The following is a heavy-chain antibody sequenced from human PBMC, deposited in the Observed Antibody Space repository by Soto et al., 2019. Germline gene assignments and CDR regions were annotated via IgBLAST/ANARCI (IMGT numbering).Heavy chain of an antibody. CDR1: GYTFATSS. J-gene: IGHJ4*02. V-gene: IGHV1-3*01. CDR2: INVANGAT. D-gene: IGHD1-20*01. CDR3: VRDNNWAAY. Sequence: ASVKVSCKASGYTFATSSLHWVRQAPGQRLEWMGWINVANGATKYSQKFQGRVTISRDTSTTTSFMDLSSLRSEDTAVYYCVRDNNWAAYWGQGTLVTVSS.